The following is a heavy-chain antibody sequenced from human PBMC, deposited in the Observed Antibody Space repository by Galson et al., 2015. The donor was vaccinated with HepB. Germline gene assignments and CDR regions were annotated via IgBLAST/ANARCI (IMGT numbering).Heavy chain of an antibody. D-gene: IGHD3-3*01. CDR1: GYTFTGYH. CDR3: ARGNYDFWSGYYIEFDY. V-gene: IGHV1-2*04. J-gene: IGHJ4*02. CDR2: INPNSGGT. Sequence: SVKVSCKASGYTFTGYHMHWVRQAPGQGLEWMGWINPNSGGTNYAQKFQGWVTMTRDTSISTAYMELSSLRSEDTAVYYCARGNYDFWSGYYIEFDYWGQGTLVTVSS.